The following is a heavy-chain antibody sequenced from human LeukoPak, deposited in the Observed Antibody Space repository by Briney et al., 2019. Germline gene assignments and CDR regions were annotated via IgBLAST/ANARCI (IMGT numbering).Heavy chain of an antibody. CDR3: ARGWANDY. V-gene: IGHV3-48*03. CDR2: ISNSGTTI. J-gene: IGHJ4*02. D-gene: IGHD5-24*01. Sequence: GGSLRLSCAASGFSFSSYWMHWVRQAPGKGLEWVSYISNSGTTIYYADSVKGRFTISRDNAKNSLYLQMNSLRAEDTAVYYCARGWANDYWGQGTLVTVSS. CDR1: GFSFSSYW.